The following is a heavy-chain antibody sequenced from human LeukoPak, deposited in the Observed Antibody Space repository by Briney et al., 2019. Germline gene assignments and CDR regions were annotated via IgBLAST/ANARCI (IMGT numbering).Heavy chain of an antibody. CDR3: TRHQYDSSGSHAY. CDR1: GFTFSGSA. V-gene: IGHV3-73*01. J-gene: IGHJ4*02. D-gene: IGHD3-22*01. CDR2: IRSKANSYAT. Sequence: GGSLKLSCAASGFTFSGSAMHRVRQASGKGLEWVGRIRSKANSYATAYAASVKGRFTISRDDSKNTAYLQMNSLKTEDTAVYYCTRHQYDSSGSHAYWGQGTLVTVSS.